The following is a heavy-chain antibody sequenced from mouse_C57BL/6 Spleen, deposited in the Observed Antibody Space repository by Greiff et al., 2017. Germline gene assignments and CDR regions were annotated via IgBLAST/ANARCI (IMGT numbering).Heavy chain of an antibody. CDR3: TTFYGYDDGGFDY. D-gene: IGHD2-2*01. Sequence: VQLQQSGAELVRPGASVKLSCTASGFNIKDDYMHWVKQRPEQGLEWIGWLDPENGDTEYASKFQGKATITADTSSNTAYLQLSSLTSEDTAVYYCTTFYGYDDGGFDYWGQGTTLTVSS. J-gene: IGHJ2*01. V-gene: IGHV14-4*01. CDR1: GFNIKDDY. CDR2: LDPENGDT.